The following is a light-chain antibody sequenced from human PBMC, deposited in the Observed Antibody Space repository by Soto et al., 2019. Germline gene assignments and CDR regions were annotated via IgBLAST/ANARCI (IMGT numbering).Light chain of an antibody. J-gene: IGLJ3*02. CDR1: SSNIGAGYD. Sequence: QSVLTQPPSVSGAPGQRVTISCTASSSNIGAGYDVHWYQQLPGTAPKLLIYGNTNRPSGVPDRFSGSKSGTSASLAITGLQAEDEADYYCQSYDSSLGAWVFGGGTKLTVL. V-gene: IGLV1-40*01. CDR3: QSYDSSLGAWV. CDR2: GNT.